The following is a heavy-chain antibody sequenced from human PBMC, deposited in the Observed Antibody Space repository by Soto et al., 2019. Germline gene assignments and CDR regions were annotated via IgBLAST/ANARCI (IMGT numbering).Heavy chain of an antibody. CDR1: GGTFSSYA. CDR2: ISPIFGTA. V-gene: IGHV1-69*01. J-gene: IGHJ6*02. CDR3: ARDRHIVVVPAAIGYWYGMDV. Sequence: QVQLVQSGAEVKKPGSSVKVSCKASGGTFSSYAISWVRQAPGQGLEWMGGISPIFGTANYAQKFQGRVTITADESTSTAYMELSSLRSEDTAVYYCARDRHIVVVPAAIGYWYGMDVWGQGTTVTVSS. D-gene: IGHD2-2*01.